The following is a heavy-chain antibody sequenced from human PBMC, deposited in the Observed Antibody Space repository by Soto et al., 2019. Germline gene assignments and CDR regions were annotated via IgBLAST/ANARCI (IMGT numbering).Heavy chain of an antibody. D-gene: IGHD3-3*01. V-gene: IGHV4-59*01. CDR3: ARGAADDDFWSGYMRVYYGMDV. Sequence: SETLSLTCTVSGGSISSYYWSWIRQPPGKGLEWIGYIYYSGSTNYNPSLKSRVTISVDTSKNQFSLKLSSVTAADTAVYYCARGAADDDFWSGYMRVYYGMDVWGQGTTVTVSS. CDR2: IYYSGST. CDR1: GGSISSYY. J-gene: IGHJ6*02.